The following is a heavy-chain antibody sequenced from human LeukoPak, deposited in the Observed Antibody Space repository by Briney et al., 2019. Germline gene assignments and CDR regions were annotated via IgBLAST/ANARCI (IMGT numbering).Heavy chain of an antibody. V-gene: IGHV4-4*09. CDR1: GGSMNNNY. Sequence: SETLSLTCAVSGGSMNNNYWAWIRQSPGRELEWIGYMSFSGSATYNPSLNSCVYISVDTSMNQFSLDLTSLTAADTAVYYCARGDDLLTGSYDWFNPWGQGTLVIVSS. CDR2: MSFSGSA. D-gene: IGHD3-9*01. J-gene: IGHJ5*02. CDR3: ARGDDLLTGSYDWFNP.